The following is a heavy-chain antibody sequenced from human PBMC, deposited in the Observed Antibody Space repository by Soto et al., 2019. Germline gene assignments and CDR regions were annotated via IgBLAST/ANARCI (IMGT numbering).Heavy chain of an antibody. D-gene: IGHD5-18*01. Sequence: GGSLRLSCAASGFTFSTYAMSWVRQAPGKGLEWVSTIDNSGGITYYADSVKGRFTNYRDNSKNTLYLQMNSLRAEDTAVYYCAKGGYNYGFLFDCWGQGTLVTVSS. J-gene: IGHJ4*02. CDR2: IDNSGGIT. CDR1: GFTFSTYA. V-gene: IGHV3-23*05. CDR3: AKGGYNYGFLFDC.